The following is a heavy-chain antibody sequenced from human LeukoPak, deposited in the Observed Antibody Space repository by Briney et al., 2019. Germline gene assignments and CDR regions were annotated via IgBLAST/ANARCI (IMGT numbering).Heavy chain of an antibody. CDR1: GFTFTNYA. J-gene: IGHJ4*02. D-gene: IGHD3-3*01. CDR3: TREESGYIPAF. Sequence: GRSLRLSCAASGFTFTNYAIHWLRQIRGKGLEWLAFVSYDGICDSYSDSVKALFTISREASKITVYPQMNRLRREDTAVFYCTREESGYIPAFCGQGTLVTVSS. CDR2: VSYDGICD. V-gene: IGHV3-30*01.